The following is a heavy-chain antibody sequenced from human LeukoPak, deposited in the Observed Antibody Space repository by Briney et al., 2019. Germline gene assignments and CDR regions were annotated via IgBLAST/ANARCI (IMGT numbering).Heavy chain of an antibody. CDR1: GYTFTRYA. CDR2: INAVNGNT. J-gene: IGHJ6*03. V-gene: IGHV1-3*03. D-gene: IGHD3-22*01. CDR3: ARDRYSSGIREGYYMDV. Sequence: ASVKVSCKASGYTFTRYAMHWVRQAPGQRLEWMGWINAVNGNTKYSQEFQGRVPITRDTSASTAYRELSSLRSEDMAVYYCARDRYSSGIREGYYMDVWGKGTTVTVSS.